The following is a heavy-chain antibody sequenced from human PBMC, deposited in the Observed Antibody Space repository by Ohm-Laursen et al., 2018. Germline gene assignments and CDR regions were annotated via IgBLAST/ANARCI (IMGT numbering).Heavy chain of an antibody. J-gene: IGHJ3*01. V-gene: IGHV3-23*01. CDR2: ITDNGAGT. CDR3: AKKGWIQPKGAFDF. CDR1: GFTFSDYY. D-gene: IGHD5-24*01. Sequence: GSLRLSCAASGFTFSDYYMSWIRQAPGMGLEWVASITDNGAGTFYADSVRGRFTISRDNSKNTLFLQISSLRAEDTAVYYCAKKGWIQPKGAFDFWGQGTLVTVSP.